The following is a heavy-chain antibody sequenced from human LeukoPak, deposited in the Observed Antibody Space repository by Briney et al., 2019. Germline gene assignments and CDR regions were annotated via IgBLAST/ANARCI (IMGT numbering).Heavy chain of an antibody. CDR1: GFTVSGNY. Sequence: PGGSLRLSCAASGFTVSGNYMNWVRQAPGKGLEWVSLFYRGDNTYYADSVKGRFTISRDNSKSTLYLQMNSLRAEDTAVYYCAGGYYFDYWGQGALVTVSS. D-gene: IGHD3-22*01. CDR3: AGGYYFDY. CDR2: FYRGDNT. V-gene: IGHV3-53*01. J-gene: IGHJ4*02.